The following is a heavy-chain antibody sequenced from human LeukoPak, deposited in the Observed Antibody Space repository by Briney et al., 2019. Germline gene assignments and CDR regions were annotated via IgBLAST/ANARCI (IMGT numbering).Heavy chain of an antibody. D-gene: IGHD3-10*01. CDR1: GYSISSGHY. CDR2: IHHSGGT. CDR3: AGFTPAVDY. J-gene: IGHJ4*02. V-gene: IGHV4-38-2*01. Sequence: SETLSLTCAVSGYSISSGHYWGWIRQPPGKGLEWIGRIHHSGGTYYNPSLKSRVTISVDTSKNQFSLKMKSVTAADTAVYYCAGFTPAVDYCSQGTLVTVSS.